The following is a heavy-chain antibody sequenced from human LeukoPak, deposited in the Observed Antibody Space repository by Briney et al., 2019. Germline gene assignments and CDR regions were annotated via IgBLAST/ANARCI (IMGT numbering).Heavy chain of an antibody. CDR2: INPNSGGT. J-gene: IGHJ4*02. V-gene: IGHV1-2*06. CDR1: GYAYTGYY. CDR3: AIPTVSSFDY. D-gene: IGHD4-17*01. Sequence: ASVKVSCKASGYAYTGYYMHWVRQAPGQGLEWMGRINPNSGGTNYAQKFKGRDTMTRDTSISTAYMELGSLRSDDTAVYYCAIPTVSSFDYWGQGTLVTVSS.